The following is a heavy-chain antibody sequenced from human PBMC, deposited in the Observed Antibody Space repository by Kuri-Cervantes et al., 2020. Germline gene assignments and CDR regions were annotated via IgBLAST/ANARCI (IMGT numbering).Heavy chain of an antibody. J-gene: IGHJ6*03. D-gene: IGHD3-10*01. CDR1: GFTFSSYG. V-gene: IGHV3-30*02. CDR2: IRYDGSKK. Sequence: LSLTCAASGFTFSSYGMHWGRQAPGKGLEWVAFIRYDGSKKYYADSVKGRFTISRDKVKNTLYLQMNSLRAEDTAVYYCGKDWYNEFGVLQVYYYYMDVWGKGTTVTVSS. CDR3: GKDWYNEFGVLQVYYYYMDV.